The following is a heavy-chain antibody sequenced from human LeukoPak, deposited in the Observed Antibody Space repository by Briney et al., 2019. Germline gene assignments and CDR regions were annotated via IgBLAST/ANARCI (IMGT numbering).Heavy chain of an antibody. V-gene: IGHV4-38-2*02. D-gene: IGHD1-26*01. CDR1: GYSISSGYY. CDR3: ARKGRNRALLRSWFDP. CDR2: IYHSGST. Sequence: SETLSLTCTVSGYSISSGYYWGWIRQPPGKGLEWIGSIYHSGSTYYNPSLKSRVTISVDTSKNQFSLKLSSVTAADTAVYYCARKGRNRALLRSWFDPWGQGTLVTVSS. J-gene: IGHJ5*02.